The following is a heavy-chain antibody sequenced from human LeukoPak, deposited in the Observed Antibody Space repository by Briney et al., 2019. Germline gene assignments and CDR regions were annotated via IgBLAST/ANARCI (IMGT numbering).Heavy chain of an antibody. J-gene: IGHJ4*02. CDR1: GGSFSSYY. Sequence: SETLSLTCAVYGGSFSSYYWSWLRQPPGKGLEWIGEIDHSGGTNYNPSLKSRVTISVDTSKNQFSLKLSSVTAADTAVYYCARGLPRSGGYHNYWGQGTLVTVSP. D-gene: IGHD3-22*01. V-gene: IGHV4-34*01. CDR2: IDHSGGT. CDR3: ARGLPRSGGYHNY.